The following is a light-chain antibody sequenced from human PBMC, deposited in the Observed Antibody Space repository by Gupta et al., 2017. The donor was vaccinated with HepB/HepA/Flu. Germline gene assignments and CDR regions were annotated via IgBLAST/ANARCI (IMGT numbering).Light chain of an antibody. J-gene: IGKJ1*01. V-gene: IGKV1-8*01. Sequence: AIRMTQSPSSFSASTGDRVTITCRASQGISSYLDWYQQKPGKAPKLLIYAASTLQSGVPSRFSGSGSGTDFTLTISCLQSEDFATYYCQQYYSYPPWTFGQGTKVEIK. CDR3: QQYYSYPPWT. CDR1: QGISSY. CDR2: AAS.